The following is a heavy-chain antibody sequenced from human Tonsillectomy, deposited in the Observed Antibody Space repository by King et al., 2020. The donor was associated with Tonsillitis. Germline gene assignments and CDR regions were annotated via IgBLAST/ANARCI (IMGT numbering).Heavy chain of an antibody. D-gene: IGHD1-26*01. CDR2: IDPNRGGT. CDR1: GYTFTGYY. Sequence: QLVQSGAEVKKPGASVKVSCKASGYTFTGYYLHWLRQAPGQGLEWMGWIDPNRGGTNYAQKFQGRVTMTRDTSISTAYMELSRLTSDDTAVYYCARAPAPSGNWYFDLWGRGTLVTVSS. CDR3: ARAPAPSGNWYFDL. V-gene: IGHV1-2*02. J-gene: IGHJ2*01.